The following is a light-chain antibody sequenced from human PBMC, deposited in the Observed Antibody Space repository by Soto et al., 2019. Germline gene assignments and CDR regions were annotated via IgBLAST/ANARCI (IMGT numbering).Light chain of an antibody. J-gene: IGKJ2*01. V-gene: IGKV4-1*01. CDR1: QIVSYSSNNKNY. Sequence: DIVMTQSPDSLAVSLGERSTINCKSSQIVSYSSNNKNYLAWYQQKPGQPPKLLIYWASTRESGVPDRFSGSGSGTDFPLTISSLQAEDVAVYYCQQYYSTPFTFGQGTKLEIK. CDR3: QQYYSTPFT. CDR2: WAS.